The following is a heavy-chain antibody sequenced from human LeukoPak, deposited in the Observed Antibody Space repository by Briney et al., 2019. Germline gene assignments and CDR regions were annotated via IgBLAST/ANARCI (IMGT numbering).Heavy chain of an antibody. CDR1: GGSISSSSYY. Sequence: SETLSLTCTVSGGSISSSSYYWGWIRQPPGKGLEWIGRIYYSGSTHYNPSLKSRVTISVDTSENQYSLNLSSVTAADTAVYYCARAVETTVTYYYYYGLDVWGQGTTVIVSS. CDR2: IYYSGST. J-gene: IGHJ6*02. V-gene: IGHV4-39*07. CDR3: ARAVETTVTYYYYYGLDV. D-gene: IGHD4-17*01.